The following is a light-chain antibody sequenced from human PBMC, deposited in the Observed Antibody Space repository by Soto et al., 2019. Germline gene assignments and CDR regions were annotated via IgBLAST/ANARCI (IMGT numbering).Light chain of an antibody. J-gene: IGLJ2*01. CDR3: AAWDDSLSGHVV. Sequence: QSVLTQPPSASGTPGQRVTISCSGSSSNIGSNYVFWYQQLPGTAPKLLIYKNNRRPSGVPDRFSGSKSGTSASLAISGPRSEDEADYYCAAWDDSLSGHVVFGGGTKLTVL. CDR2: KNN. V-gene: IGLV1-47*01. CDR1: SSNIGSNY.